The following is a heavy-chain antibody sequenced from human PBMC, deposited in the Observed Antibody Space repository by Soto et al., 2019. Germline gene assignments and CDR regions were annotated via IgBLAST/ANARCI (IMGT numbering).Heavy chain of an antibody. D-gene: IGHD3-22*01. CDR1: GYSFTSYW. J-gene: IGHJ5*01. CDR2: IYPGDSDT. CDR3: ASQGPRVVVTENLLDF. V-gene: IGHV5-51*01. Sequence: GESLKISCKGSGYSFTSYWIGWVRQMPGKGLEWMGIIYPGDSDTRYSPSFQGQVTISADKSISTAYLQWSSLKASDTAMYYCASQGPRVVVTENLLDFWGRGTLVTGSS.